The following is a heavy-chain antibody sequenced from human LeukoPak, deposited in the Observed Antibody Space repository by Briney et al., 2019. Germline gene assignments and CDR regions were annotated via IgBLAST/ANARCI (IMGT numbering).Heavy chain of an antibody. Sequence: GASVKVSCKASGYTFTSYYMHWVRQAPGQGLEWMGIINPSGGSTSYAQKFQGRVTMTRDMSTCTVYMELSSLRSEDTAVYYCAVYSSPYYMDVWGKGTTVTVSS. V-gene: IGHV1-46*01. CDR1: GYTFTSYY. J-gene: IGHJ6*03. CDR3: AVYSSPYYMDV. D-gene: IGHD6-13*01. CDR2: INPSGGST.